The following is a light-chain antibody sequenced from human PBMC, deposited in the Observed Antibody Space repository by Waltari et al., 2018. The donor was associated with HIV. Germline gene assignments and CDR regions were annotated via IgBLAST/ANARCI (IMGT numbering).Light chain of an antibody. J-gene: IGKJ1*01. V-gene: IGKV1-5*03. Sequence: DIQMTQSPSTLSASVGDSVTITCRASQSISSWLAWYQQKPGKAPKLLINKASSLESGIPLRFSGSGSGTEFTLTISSLQPDDFATYYCQHYNYFPWTFGQGTKVELK. CDR1: QSISSW. CDR3: QHYNYFPWT. CDR2: KAS.